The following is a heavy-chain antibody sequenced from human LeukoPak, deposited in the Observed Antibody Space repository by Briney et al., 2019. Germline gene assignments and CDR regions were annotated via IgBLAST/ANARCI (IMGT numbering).Heavy chain of an antibody. CDR3: ARDRPKITFGGTTEF. Sequence: GASVKVSCKASGYRFSDYGISWVRQAPGQGLEWMGWISAYNDKTNYAQKFEDRVTMTTDTSTSTAYMELRSLRSDDTAVYYCARDRPKITFGGTTEFWGQGTRVTVSS. CDR2: ISAYNDKT. V-gene: IGHV1-18*01. D-gene: IGHD3-16*01. J-gene: IGHJ4*02. CDR1: GYRFSDYG.